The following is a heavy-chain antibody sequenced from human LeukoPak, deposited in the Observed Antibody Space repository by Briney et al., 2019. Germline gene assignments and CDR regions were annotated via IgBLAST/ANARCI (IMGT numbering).Heavy chain of an antibody. CDR1: GFTFSNYG. D-gene: IGHD4-17*01. CDR3: ARAGYGDPHFDF. CDR2: IWYDGSNK. J-gene: IGHJ4*02. V-gene: IGHV3-33*01. Sequence: GGSLRLSCAASGFTFSNYGMHWVRQAPGKGLEWVAAIWYDGSNKYYGDSVKGRFTISRDNSKNAPYLQMNSLRAEDTAAYYCARAGYGDPHFDFWGQGTLVTVSS.